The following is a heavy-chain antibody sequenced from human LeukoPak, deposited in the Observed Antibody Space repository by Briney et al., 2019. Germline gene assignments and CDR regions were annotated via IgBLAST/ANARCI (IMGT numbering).Heavy chain of an antibody. J-gene: IGHJ4*02. CDR2: IIPIFGTA. CDR1: GGTFSSYA. V-gene: IGHV1-69*13. D-gene: IGHD5-24*01. CDR3: ARGMAGGIEGPEQYYFDY. Sequence: ASVKVSCKASGGTFSSYAISWVRQAPGQGLEWMGGIIPIFGTANYAQKFQGRVTITADESTSTAYMELSSLRSEDTAVYYCARGMAGGIEGPEQYYFDYWGQGTLVTVSS.